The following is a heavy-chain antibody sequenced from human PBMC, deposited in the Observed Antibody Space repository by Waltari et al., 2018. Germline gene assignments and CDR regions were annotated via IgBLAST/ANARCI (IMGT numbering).Heavy chain of an antibody. V-gene: IGHV3-30-3*01. CDR2: ISYDGSNK. CDR3: ARASRSLGLDY. J-gene: IGHJ4*02. Sequence: QVQLVESGGGVVQPGRSLRLSCAASGFTFSSYAMHWVRQAPGKGLEWVAVISYDGSNKYYADSVKGRFTISRDNSKNTLYLQMNSLRAEDTAVYYCARASRSLGLDYRGQGTLVIVSS. CDR1: GFTFSSYA.